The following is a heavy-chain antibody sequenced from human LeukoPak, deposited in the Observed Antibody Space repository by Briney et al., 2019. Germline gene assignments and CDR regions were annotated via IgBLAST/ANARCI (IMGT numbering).Heavy chain of an antibody. Sequence: GESLKISCKGSGYSYTSYWIGWVRQMPGKGLEWMGIIYPGDSDTRYSPSFQGQVTISADKSTITAYLQWSSLKASDTAMYYCARQVVVTAPFDYWGQGTLVTVSS. D-gene: IGHD2-21*02. V-gene: IGHV5-51*01. CDR3: ARQVVVTAPFDY. CDR1: GYSYTSYW. CDR2: IYPGDSDT. J-gene: IGHJ4*02.